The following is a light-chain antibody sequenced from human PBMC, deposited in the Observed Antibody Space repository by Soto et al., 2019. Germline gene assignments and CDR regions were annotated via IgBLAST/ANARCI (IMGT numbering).Light chain of an antibody. V-gene: IGLV2-23*02. CDR3: CSYAGRTTPYV. J-gene: IGLJ1*01. CDR1: SSDVGSYNL. CDR2: EVS. Sequence: QSVLTQPASVSGSPGQSITISCTGTSSDVGSYNLVSWYQHHPGKAPKLMIYEVSERPSGVSNRFSGSNSGNTASLTISGFQAEDEADYYCCSYAGRTTPYVFGTGTKVTVL.